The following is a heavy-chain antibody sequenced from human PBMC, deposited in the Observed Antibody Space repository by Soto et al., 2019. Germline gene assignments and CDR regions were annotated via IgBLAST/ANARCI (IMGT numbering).Heavy chain of an antibody. CDR3: GPQILWFGELPDFDH. J-gene: IGHJ4*02. CDR1: AFTFSNQA. D-gene: IGHD3-10*01. V-gene: IGHV3-23*01. CDR2: ISGNGDST. Sequence: EVHLLESGGGLVQPGGSLRLSCEASAFTFSNQAMSWVRQAPGKGLEWVSTISGNGDSTYYADSVRGRFTISRDNSKNTLYLQMNSLRDEDTAVYYCGPQILWFGELPDFDHWGQGTLVTVSS.